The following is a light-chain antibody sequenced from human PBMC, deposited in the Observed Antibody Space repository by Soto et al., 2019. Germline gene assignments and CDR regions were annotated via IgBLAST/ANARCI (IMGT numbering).Light chain of an antibody. CDR1: QSISNW. Sequence: DIQMTQSPSTLSASVGVRVTITCRASQSISNWLAWYQQKPRKAPKVLIYKASSLESGVPSRFSGSGSGTEFTLTISSLQPDDFATYYCQQYNSYPLTFGGGTKVEIK. J-gene: IGKJ4*01. V-gene: IGKV1-5*03. CDR2: KAS. CDR3: QQYNSYPLT.